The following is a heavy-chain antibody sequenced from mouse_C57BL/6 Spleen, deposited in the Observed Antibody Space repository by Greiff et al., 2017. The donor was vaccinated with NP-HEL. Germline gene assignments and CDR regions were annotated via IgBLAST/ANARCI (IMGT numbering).Heavy chain of an antibody. CDR2: ISYDGSN. J-gene: IGHJ4*01. CDR1: GYSITSGYY. CDR3: ARESSKDAMDY. D-gene: IGHD1-3*01. V-gene: IGHV3-6*01. Sequence: EVKLQESGPGLVKPSQSLSLTCSVTGYSITSGYYWNWIRQFPGNKLEWMGYISYDGSNNYNPSLKNRISITRDTSKNQFFLKLNSVTTEDTATYYCARESSKDAMDYWGQGTSVTVSS.